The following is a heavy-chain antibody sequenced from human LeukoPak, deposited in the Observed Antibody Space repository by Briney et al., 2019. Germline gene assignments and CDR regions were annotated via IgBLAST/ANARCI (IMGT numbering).Heavy chain of an antibody. D-gene: IGHD6-6*01. CDR1: GFTFSSYA. CDR2: ISYDGSNK. CDR3: ARDPTAPMYSSSSGNWFDP. J-gene: IGHJ5*02. Sequence: PGGSLRLSCAASGFTFSSYAMHWVRQAPGKGLEWVAVISYDGSNKYYADSVKGRFTISRDNSKNTLYLQMNSLRAEDTAVYYCARDPTAPMYSSSSGNWFDPWGQGTLVTVSS. V-gene: IGHV3-30*01.